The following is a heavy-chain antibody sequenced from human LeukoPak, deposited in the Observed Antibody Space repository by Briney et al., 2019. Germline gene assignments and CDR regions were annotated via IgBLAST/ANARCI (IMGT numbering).Heavy chain of an antibody. V-gene: IGHV4-59*01. CDR1: GGSISSYY. Sequence: SETLSLTCTVSGGSISSYYWSWIRRPPGKGLEWIGYIHYSGSTTYNPSLKSRVTMSVDTSKNQFSLKVSSVTAADTAVYYCARVFDSGSQAYFYYMDVWGKGTTVTIFS. J-gene: IGHJ6*03. CDR2: IHYSGST. D-gene: IGHD3-10*01. CDR3: ARVFDSGSQAYFYYMDV.